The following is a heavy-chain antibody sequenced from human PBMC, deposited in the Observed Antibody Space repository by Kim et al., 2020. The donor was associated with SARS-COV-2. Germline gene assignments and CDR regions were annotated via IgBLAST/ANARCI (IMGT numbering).Heavy chain of an antibody. D-gene: IGHD4-17*01. CDR1: GYTFTSYA. CDR3: AREALIPLYGDRQYNWFDP. CDR2: INAGNGNT. Sequence: ASVKVSCKASGYTFTSYAMHWVRQAPGQRLEWMGWINAGNGNTKYSQKFQGRVTITRDTSASTAYMELSSLRSEDTAVYYCAREALIPLYGDRQYNWFDPWGQGTLVTVSS. V-gene: IGHV1-3*01. J-gene: IGHJ5*02.